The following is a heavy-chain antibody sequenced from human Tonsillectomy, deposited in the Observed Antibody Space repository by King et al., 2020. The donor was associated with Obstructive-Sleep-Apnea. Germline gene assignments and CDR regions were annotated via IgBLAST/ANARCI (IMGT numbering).Heavy chain of an antibody. V-gene: IGHV1-18*01. Sequence: QLVQSGAEVKKPGASVKVSCKASGYTFTSYGISWVRQAPGQGLEWMGWISAYNGNTNYAQKLQGRVTMTTDTSTSTAYMELRSLRSDDTAVYYCARGVGGSGSYYPELLWCYFDLWGRGTLVTVSS. CDR1: GYTFTSYG. CDR3: ARGVGGSGSYYPELLWCYFDL. CDR2: ISAYNGNT. J-gene: IGHJ2*01. D-gene: IGHD3-10*01.